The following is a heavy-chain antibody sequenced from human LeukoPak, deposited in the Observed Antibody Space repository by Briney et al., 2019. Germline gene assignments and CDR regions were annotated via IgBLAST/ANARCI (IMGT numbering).Heavy chain of an antibody. J-gene: IGHJ4*02. D-gene: IGHD6-6*01. CDR3: ARGRDSSSSNYFDY. CDR2: INHSGST. V-gene: IGHV4-34*01. CDR1: GGSFSGYY. Sequence: PSETLSLTCAVYGGSFSGYYWSWIRQPPGKGLEWIGEINHSGSTNYNPSLKSRVTISVDTSKNQFSLKLSSVTAADTAVYYCARGRDSSSSNYFDYWGQGTLVTVSS.